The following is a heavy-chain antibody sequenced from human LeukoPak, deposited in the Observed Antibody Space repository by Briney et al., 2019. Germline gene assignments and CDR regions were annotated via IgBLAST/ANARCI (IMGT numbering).Heavy chain of an antibody. Sequence: PGGSLRLSCAAPGFSVSGNYMSWVRQAPGRGLEWVSVIYSGGTTYYADSVKGRFTISRDNSKNTLYLQMNSLRVEDTAVYYCARGGGAGTTKMYYDSWGLGTLVTVSS. V-gene: IGHV3-53*01. CDR3: ARGGGAGTTKMYYDS. CDR1: GFSVSGNY. CDR2: IYSGGTT. J-gene: IGHJ4*02. D-gene: IGHD1-1*01.